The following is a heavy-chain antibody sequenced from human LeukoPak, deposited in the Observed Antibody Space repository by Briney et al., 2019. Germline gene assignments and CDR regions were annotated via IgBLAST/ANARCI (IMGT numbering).Heavy chain of an antibody. CDR1: GFTFSDYY. CDR2: ISSSGSTI. V-gene: IGHV3-11*01. D-gene: IGHD3-9*01. CDR3: ATHDILTGFYSLDY. Sequence: GGSLRLSCAASGFTFSDYYMSWIRQAPGKGLEWVSYISSSGSTIYYADSVKGRFTISRDNAKKSLYLQMNSLRAEDTAVYYCATHDILTGFYSLDYWGQGTLVTVSS. J-gene: IGHJ4*02.